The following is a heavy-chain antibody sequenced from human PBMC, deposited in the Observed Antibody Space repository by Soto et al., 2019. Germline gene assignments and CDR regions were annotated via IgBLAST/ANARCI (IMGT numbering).Heavy chain of an antibody. J-gene: IGHJ4*02. CDR3: AREYNWNYVYDY. V-gene: IGHV3-30-3*01. Sequence: GGSLRLSCAASGFTFSSYAMHWVRQAPGKGLEWVAVISYDGSNKYYADSVKGRFTISRDNSKNTLYLQMNSLRAEDTAVYYCAREYNWNYVYDYWGQGTLVTVSS. CDR1: GFTFSSYA. CDR2: ISYDGSNK. D-gene: IGHD1-7*01.